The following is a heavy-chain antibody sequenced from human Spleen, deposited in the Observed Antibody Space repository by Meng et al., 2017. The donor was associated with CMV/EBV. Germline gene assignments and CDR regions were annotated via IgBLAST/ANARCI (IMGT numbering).Heavy chain of an antibody. Sequence: ESLKISCTVPGISISRTSYYWDWIRQPPGKGLEWIGGMYYSGSTYYNPSLKSRVTISVDTSKNQFSLKLSSVTAADTAVYYCARRGGTYYVDFWGQGTLVTVSS. CDR2: MYYSGST. D-gene: IGHD1-26*01. CDR1: GISISRTSYY. CDR3: ARRGGTYYVDF. V-gene: IGHV4-39*01. J-gene: IGHJ4*02.